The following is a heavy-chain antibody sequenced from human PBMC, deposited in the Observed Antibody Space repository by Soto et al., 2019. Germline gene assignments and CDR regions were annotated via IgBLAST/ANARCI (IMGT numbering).Heavy chain of an antibody. D-gene: IGHD2-21*01. CDR1: GYTFSGYS. CDR3: ARDVFCGGSPACPDMDV. V-gene: IGHV1-18*04. CDR2: ISGYNGNT. Sequence: ASVKVSCKASGYTFSGYSITWVRQAPGQGLEWMGRISGYNGNTNYARTLRDRLTLTTDTSTSTAYMELRSLTSDDTAVYYCARDVFCGGSPACPDMDVWGQGTTVTVSS. J-gene: IGHJ6*02.